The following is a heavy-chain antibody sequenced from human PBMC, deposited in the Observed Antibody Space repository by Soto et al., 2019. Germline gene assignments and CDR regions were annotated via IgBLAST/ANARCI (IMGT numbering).Heavy chain of an antibody. J-gene: IGHJ5*02. Sequence: XXTLSLPNTVSGGSISSSSYYWGSIRQPPGKGLEWIGSIYYSGSTYYNPALKSRVTISVDTSKNQFSLKLSSVTSADTAVYYCARHGVHSSGWAGPWGQGTLVTVSS. CDR2: IYYSGST. V-gene: IGHV4-39*01. CDR3: ARHGVHSSGWAGP. D-gene: IGHD6-19*01. CDR1: GGSISSSSYY.